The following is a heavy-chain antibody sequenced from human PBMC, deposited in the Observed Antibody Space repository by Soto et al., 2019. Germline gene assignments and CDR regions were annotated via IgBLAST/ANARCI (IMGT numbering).Heavy chain of an antibody. D-gene: IGHD3-3*01. Sequence: ESGGDLVQPGGSLRLSCEASGFSLTSHAMSWVRQAPGMGLEWVSAISRSGDSTYYGDSVKGRFIVSRDNSKNIVYLQMKKLRVEDTAVYYCARDTPRHDFWSGYSDSWGQGTLVAVSS. CDR3: ARDTPRHDFWSGYSDS. V-gene: IGHV3-23*01. J-gene: IGHJ4*02. CDR2: ISRSGDST. CDR1: GFSLTSHA.